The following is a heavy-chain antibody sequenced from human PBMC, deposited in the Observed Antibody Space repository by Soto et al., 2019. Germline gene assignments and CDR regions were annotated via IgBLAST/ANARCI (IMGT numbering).Heavy chain of an antibody. Sequence: PGGSLRLSCAASGFTFSSYWMHWVRQAPGKGLVWVSRIHSDGSSTTFADSVKGRFTISRDNAKNTLYLQMNSLRAEDTAVYYCARDRDSRGLSYFDYWGQGALVTVSS. J-gene: IGHJ4*02. CDR3: ARDRDSRGLSYFDY. CDR2: IHSDGSST. CDR1: GFTFSSYW. V-gene: IGHV3-74*01. D-gene: IGHD3-22*01.